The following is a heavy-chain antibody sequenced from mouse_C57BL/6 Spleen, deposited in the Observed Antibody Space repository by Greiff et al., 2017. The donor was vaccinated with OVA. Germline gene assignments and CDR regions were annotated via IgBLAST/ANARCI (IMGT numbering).Heavy chain of an antibody. CDR3: ARRGDGTPWFAY. Sequence: VQLQQPGAELVMPGASVKLSCKASGYTFTSYWMHWVKQRPGQGLEWIGEIDPSDSYTNYNQKFKGKSTLTVDKSSSTAYMQLSSLTSEDSAVYYCARRGDGTPWFAYWGQGTLVTVSA. J-gene: IGHJ3*01. CDR1: GYTFTSYW. V-gene: IGHV1-69*01. D-gene: IGHD3-3*01. CDR2: IDPSDSYT.